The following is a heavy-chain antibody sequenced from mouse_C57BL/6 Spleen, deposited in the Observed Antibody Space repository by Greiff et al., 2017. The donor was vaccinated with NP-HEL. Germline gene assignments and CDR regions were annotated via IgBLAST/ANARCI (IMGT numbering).Heavy chain of an antibody. V-gene: IGHV1-19*01. J-gene: IGHJ3*01. D-gene: IGHD2-1*01. Sequence: EVQLQQSGPVLVKPGASVKMSCKASGYTFTDYYMNWVKQSHGKSLEWIGVINPYNGGTSYNQKFKGKATLTVDKSSSTAYMELNSLTSEDSAVYYCARRDYGNWFAYWGQGTLVTVSA. CDR2: INPYNGGT. CDR3: ARRDYGNWFAY. CDR1: GYTFTDYY.